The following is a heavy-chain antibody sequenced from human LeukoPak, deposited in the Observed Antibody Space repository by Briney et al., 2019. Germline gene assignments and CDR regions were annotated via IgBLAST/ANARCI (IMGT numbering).Heavy chain of an antibody. J-gene: IGHJ5*02. CDR3: AHRPIQGIMFGGGGFDP. D-gene: IGHD3-16*01. V-gene: IGHV2-5*02. CDR1: GFSLSTSRVG. CDR2: IYWDDDK. Sequence: SGPTLVKPTQTLTLTCTFSGFSLSTSRVGVGWIRQPPGKALEWLALIYWDDDKRYSPSLKSRLTITKDTSKNQVVLIMTNMDPVDTGTYYCAHRPIQGIMFGGGGFDPWGQGTLVTVSS.